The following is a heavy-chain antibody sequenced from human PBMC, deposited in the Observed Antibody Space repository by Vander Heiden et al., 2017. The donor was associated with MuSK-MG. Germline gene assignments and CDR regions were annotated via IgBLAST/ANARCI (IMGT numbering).Heavy chain of an antibody. Sequence: QVQLVQSGAEVKKPGSSVKVSCKASGGTFSSYAISWVRQAPGQGLEWMGGIIPIFGTANYAQKFQGRVTITADESTSTAYMELSSLRSEDTAVYYCARDPQRLRYFDWLLYNQNWFDPWGQGTLVTVSS. CDR1: GGTFSSYA. CDR2: IIPIFGTA. J-gene: IGHJ5*02. D-gene: IGHD3-9*01. V-gene: IGHV1-69*01. CDR3: ARDPQRLRYFDWLLYNQNWFDP.